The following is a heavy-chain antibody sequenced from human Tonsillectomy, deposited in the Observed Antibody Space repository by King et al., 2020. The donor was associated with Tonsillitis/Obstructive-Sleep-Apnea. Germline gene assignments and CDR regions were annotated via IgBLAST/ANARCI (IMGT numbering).Heavy chain of an antibody. CDR1: GLTFDDYA. D-gene: IGHD2-2*01. CDR2: ISWNSGII. J-gene: IGHJ4*02. V-gene: IGHV3-9*01. CDR3: RKLERKYCSTSRCQFDY. Sequence: VQLVESGGGLVQPGRSLRLSCAASGLTFDDYAMHWARQAPGKGLEWVSGISWNSGIILYADSVKGRFTIARDNAKNFLYLQMNSLGAEDTAFCYCRKLERKYCSTSRCQFDYGGQGTRVAVAS.